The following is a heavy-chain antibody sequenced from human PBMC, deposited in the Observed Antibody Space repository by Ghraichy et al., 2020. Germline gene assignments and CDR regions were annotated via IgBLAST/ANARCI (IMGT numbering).Heavy chain of an antibody. J-gene: IGHJ2*01. D-gene: IGHD2-8*01. CDR1: GFTVSSKY. V-gene: IGHV3-53*01. CDR3: ARSPDCTNGICYQYWYFDL. Sequence: GESLNISCAASGFTVSSKYMSWVRQAPGKGLEWVSVIYSGGTTYYADSVKGRFTISRDNSKNTLYLQMNSLRAEDTAVYYYARSPDCTNGICYQYWYFDLWGRGTLVTVSS. CDR2: IYSGGTT.